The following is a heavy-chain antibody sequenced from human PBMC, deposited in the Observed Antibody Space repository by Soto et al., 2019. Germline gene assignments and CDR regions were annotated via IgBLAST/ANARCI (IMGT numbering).Heavy chain of an antibody. CDR3: ARLRSGSYYYYGMDV. D-gene: IGHD1-26*01. CDR1: GGSINSYY. V-gene: IGHV4-59*01. Sequence: SETLSLTCTVSGGSINSYYWSWIRQPPGKGLEWIGYIYYSGSTNYNPSLKSRVTISVDTSKNQFSLKLSSVTAADTAVYYCARLRSGSYYYYGMDVWGQGTTVTVSS. CDR2: IYYSGST. J-gene: IGHJ6*02.